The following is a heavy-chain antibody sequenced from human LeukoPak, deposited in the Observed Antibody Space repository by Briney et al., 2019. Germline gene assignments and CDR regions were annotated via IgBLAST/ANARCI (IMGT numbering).Heavy chain of an antibody. CDR2: IYTSGST. CDR1: GGSISSYY. Sequence: SETLSLTCTVSGGSISSYYWSWIRQPAGKGLEWIGRIYTSGSTNYNPSLKSRVTMSVATSKNQFSLKLSSVTAADTAVYYCARDDVGATQLLRFGSWGQGTLVTVSS. J-gene: IGHJ5*01. D-gene: IGHD1-26*01. V-gene: IGHV4-4*07. CDR3: ARDDVGATQLLRFGS.